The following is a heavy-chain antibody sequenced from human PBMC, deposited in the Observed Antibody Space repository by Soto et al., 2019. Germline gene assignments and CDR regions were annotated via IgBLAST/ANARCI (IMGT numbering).Heavy chain of an antibody. J-gene: IGHJ4*02. D-gene: IGHD4-17*01. Sequence: VGSLRLSCAASGFTFSSYWMHWVRQVPGKGLVWVSRINSDGNTINYADSVKGRFTISRDSAKNTVYLQMNSLRAEDTAVYYCARGSAPVTFDYWGQGTLVTVSS. CDR1: GFTFSSYW. CDR3: ARGSAPVTFDY. V-gene: IGHV3-74*01. CDR2: INSDGNTI.